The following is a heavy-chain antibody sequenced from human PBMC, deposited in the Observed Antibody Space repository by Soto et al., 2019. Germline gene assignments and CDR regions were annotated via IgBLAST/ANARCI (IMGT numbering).Heavy chain of an antibody. J-gene: IGHJ4*02. Sequence: QVQLVESGGGVGQPGRSLRLSCAASGFDFSNNAMHWVRQPPGKAPEWLATISFDGGDEFYADSVKGRFTISRDNSKSTLSLHMNSLRAEDTAVYYCVKFCGGDCYNYWGQGTLVTVSS. D-gene: IGHD2-21*02. CDR1: GFDFSNNA. V-gene: IGHV3-30-3*02. CDR3: VKFCGGDCYNY. CDR2: ISFDGGDE.